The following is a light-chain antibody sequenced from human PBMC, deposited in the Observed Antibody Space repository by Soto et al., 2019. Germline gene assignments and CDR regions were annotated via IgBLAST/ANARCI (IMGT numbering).Light chain of an antibody. CDR2: GAS. CDR3: QKLNSYPRK. Sequence: DIQMTHSPSSLSASVLYIVTITFRASQYIGDFLNWYQQTPGKAPKLLIFGASTLQSGVPSRFSGSGSGTEFTLTISSLQPEDFATYYCQKLNSYPRKFGQGTKVDIK. J-gene: IGKJ1*01. CDR1: QYIGDF. V-gene: IGKV1-9*01.